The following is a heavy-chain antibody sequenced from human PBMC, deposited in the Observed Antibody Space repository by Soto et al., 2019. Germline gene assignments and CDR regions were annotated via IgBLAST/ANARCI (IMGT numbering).Heavy chain of an antibody. D-gene: IGHD5-18*01. CDR2: IYYSGST. Sequence: PSETLSLTCTVSGGSISSGDYYWSWIRQPPGKGLEWIGYIYYSGSTYYNPSLKSRVTISVDTSKNQFSLKLSSVTAADTAVYYCARAWGYSYGNDYWGQGTLVTVSS. CDR3: ARAWGYSYGNDY. J-gene: IGHJ4*02. V-gene: IGHV4-30-4*01. CDR1: GGSISSGDYY.